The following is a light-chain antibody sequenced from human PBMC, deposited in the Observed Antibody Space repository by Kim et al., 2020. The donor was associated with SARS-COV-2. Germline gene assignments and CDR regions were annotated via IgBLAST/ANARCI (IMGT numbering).Light chain of an antibody. CDR3: ATWDDSHVV. V-gene: IGLV1-47*01. CDR2: RNN. Sequence: ELTQPPSASGTPGQRVTISCSGSSYNIGSNYVYWYQQLPGTAPKLLIYRNNQRPSGVPDRFTGSKSGTPASLAISWLRSEDEADYYCATWDDSHVVFG. J-gene: IGLJ2*01. CDR1: SYNIGSNY.